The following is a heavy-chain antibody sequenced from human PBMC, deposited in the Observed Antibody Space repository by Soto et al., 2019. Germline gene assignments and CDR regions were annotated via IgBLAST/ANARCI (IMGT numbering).Heavy chain of an antibody. J-gene: IGHJ4*02. V-gene: IGHV3-11*01. CDR2: ISSSGSTI. CDR1: GFTFSDYY. CDR3: ARAANCTNGVCYEAGFDH. Sequence: QVQLVESGGGLVKPGGSLRLSCAASGFTFSDYYMSWIRQAPGKGLEWVSYISSSGSTIYYADSVKGRFTISRDNAKNSLYLQMNSLIAEDKAVYYCARAANCTNGVCYEAGFDHWGQGTLVTVSS. D-gene: IGHD2-8*01.